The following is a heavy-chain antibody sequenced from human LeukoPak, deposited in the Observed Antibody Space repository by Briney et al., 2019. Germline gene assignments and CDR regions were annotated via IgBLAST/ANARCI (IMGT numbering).Heavy chain of an antibody. D-gene: IGHD3-10*01. CDR3: EVYGSGSYYKGFDY. CDR1: GFTFSSYA. CDR2: ISGSGGST. V-gene: IGHV3-23*01. J-gene: IGHJ4*02. Sequence: PGGSLRLSCAASGFTFSSYAMSWVRQAPGKGLEWVSAISGSGGSTYYADSVKGRFTISRDNSKNTLYLQMNSLRAEDTAVYYCEVYGSGSYYKGFDYWGQGTLVTVSS.